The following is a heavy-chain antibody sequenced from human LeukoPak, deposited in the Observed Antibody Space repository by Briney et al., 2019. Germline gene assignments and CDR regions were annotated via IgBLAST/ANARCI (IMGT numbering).Heavy chain of an antibody. Sequence: SETLSLTCTVSGYSISSGYYWGWIRQPPGKGLEWIGSIYYSGSTYYNPSLKSRVTISVDTSKNQFSLKLSSVTAADTAVYYCARGVTLDYWGQGTLVTVSS. CDR1: GYSISSGYY. CDR2: IYYSGST. CDR3: ARGVTLDY. J-gene: IGHJ4*02. D-gene: IGHD4-23*01. V-gene: IGHV4-38-2*02.